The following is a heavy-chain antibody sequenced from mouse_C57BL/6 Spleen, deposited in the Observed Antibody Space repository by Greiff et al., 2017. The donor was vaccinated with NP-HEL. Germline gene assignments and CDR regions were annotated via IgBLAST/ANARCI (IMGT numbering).Heavy chain of an antibody. CDR1: GYTFTSYW. CDR3: ARYGYGHDY. J-gene: IGHJ2*01. D-gene: IGHD1-1*02. CDR2: IDPSDSYT. Sequence: QVQLQQSGAELVMPGASVKLSCKASGYTFTSYWMHWVKQRPGQGLEWIGEIDPSDSYTNYNQKFKGKSTLTVDKSSSTAYMQLSRLTSEDSAVYYWARYGYGHDYWGQGTTLTVSS. V-gene: IGHV1-69*01.